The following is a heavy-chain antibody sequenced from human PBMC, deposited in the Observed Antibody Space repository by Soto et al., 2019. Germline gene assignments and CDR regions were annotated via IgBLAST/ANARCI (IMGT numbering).Heavy chain of an antibody. D-gene: IGHD3-22*01. Sequence: GGSLRLSCAASGFTFSSYGMHWVRQAPGKGLEWEAVISYDGSNKYYADSVKGRFTISRDNSKNTLYLQMNSLRAEDTAVYYCAKARIVVVIDTEFDYWGQGTLVTVSS. CDR1: GFTFSSYG. CDR3: AKARIVVVIDTEFDY. CDR2: ISYDGSNK. J-gene: IGHJ4*02. V-gene: IGHV3-30*18.